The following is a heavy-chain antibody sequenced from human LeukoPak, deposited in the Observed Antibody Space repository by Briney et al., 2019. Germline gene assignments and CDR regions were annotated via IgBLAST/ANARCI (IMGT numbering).Heavy chain of an antibody. CDR3: ARGALTIRAHLLYYYYNYMDV. CDR1: GYTFTSYG. D-gene: IGHD3-3*01. Sequence: ASVKVSCKASGYTFTSYGIIWVRQAPGQGLEWMGWISAYNGNINYAQKLQGRVTMTTDTSTSTAYMELRSLRSDDTAVYYCARGALTIRAHLLYYYYNYMDVWGKGTTVTVSS. CDR2: ISAYNGNI. J-gene: IGHJ6*03. V-gene: IGHV1-18*01.